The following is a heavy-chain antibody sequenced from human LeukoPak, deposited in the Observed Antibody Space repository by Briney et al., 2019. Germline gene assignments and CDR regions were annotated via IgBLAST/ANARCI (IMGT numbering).Heavy chain of an antibody. Sequence: ASETLSLTCSVSGGSINNYYWSWIRQPPGKGLEWIGHIFYSGSTNYNPSLKTRATISTNMSKNQFSLKLNSVTAADTAVYYCARQTFGALYFASWGQGTLVIVSS. V-gene: IGHV4-59*08. CDR3: ARQTFGALYFAS. CDR1: GGSINNYY. CDR2: IFYSGST. J-gene: IGHJ4*02. D-gene: IGHD3-10*01.